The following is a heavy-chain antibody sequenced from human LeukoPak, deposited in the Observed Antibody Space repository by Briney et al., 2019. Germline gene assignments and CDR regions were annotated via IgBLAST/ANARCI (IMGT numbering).Heavy chain of an antibody. CDR2: ISAYNGNT. J-gene: IGHJ4*02. Sequence: ASVKVSCKASGYTFTSYGITWVRQAPGQGLEWMGWISAYNGNTNYAQQLQGRVTMTTDTSTSTAYMELRSLRSDDTAMYYCARGREVVTATVLDYWGQGTLVTVSS. CDR1: GYTFTSYG. D-gene: IGHD2-21*02. V-gene: IGHV1-18*01. CDR3: ARGREVVTATVLDY.